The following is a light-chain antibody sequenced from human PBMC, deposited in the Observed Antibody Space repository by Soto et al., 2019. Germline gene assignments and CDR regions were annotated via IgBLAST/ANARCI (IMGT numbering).Light chain of an antibody. CDR2: GAS. J-gene: IGKJ1*01. V-gene: IGKV3-15*01. CDR1: QSVSGN. Sequence: EIVMTQSPATLSVSPGERATLSCRASQSVSGNLAWYQQKPGQAPRLLIYGASTRATGIPARFSGSGSGTEFTLTLSSLQSEDFSVYYWQQYNNRPRTFGQGTKVEIK. CDR3: QQYNNRPRT.